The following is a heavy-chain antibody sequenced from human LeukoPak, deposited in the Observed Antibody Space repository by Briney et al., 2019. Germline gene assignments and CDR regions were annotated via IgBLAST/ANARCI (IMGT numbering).Heavy chain of an antibody. CDR1: GFTFSDHY. D-gene: IGHD6-19*01. CDR3: ARAGSGWGVGYYYYYGMDV. V-gene: IGHV3-72*01. J-gene: IGHJ6*02. CDR2: TKNKANSYAT. Sequence: GGSLRLSCAASGFTFSDHYMDWVRQAPGKGLEWVGRTKNKANSYATEYAASVKGRFTISRDDSKNSLYLQMNSLKTEDTAVYYCARAGSGWGVGYYYYYGMDVWGQGTTVTVSS.